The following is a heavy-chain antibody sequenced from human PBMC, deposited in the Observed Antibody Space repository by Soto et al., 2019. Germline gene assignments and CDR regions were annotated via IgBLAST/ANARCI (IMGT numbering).Heavy chain of an antibody. CDR1: GGIFSTYA. J-gene: IGHJ4*02. V-gene: IGHV1-69*01. CDR2: IIPIFGTP. D-gene: IGHD3-10*01. CDR3: PRDRDDYGSGNYYNRIDF. Sequence: QVQLVQSGAEVKKPGSSVKVSCKASGGIFSTYAVSWLRQAPGQGLEWMGGIIPIFGTPNYAQRFQGRVTITADESTTTSYMELSRLKSEDTAVYYSPRDRDDYGSGNYYNRIDFWGQGTLVTVSS.